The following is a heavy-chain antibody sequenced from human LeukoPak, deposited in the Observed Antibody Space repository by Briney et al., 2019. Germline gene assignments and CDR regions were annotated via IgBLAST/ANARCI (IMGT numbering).Heavy chain of an antibody. J-gene: IGHJ4*02. Sequence: ASVKVSCKASGYTFTSYGLTWVRQAPGQGLEWMGWIGAYNGNTNYAQHLQDRFTMTTDTSTSTAYMDLRSLRSDDTAIYYCARAGCSSTSCYPDYWGQGTLVTVSS. CDR2: IGAYNGNT. V-gene: IGHV1-18*01. D-gene: IGHD2-2*01. CDR3: ARAGCSSTSCYPDY. CDR1: GYTFTSYG.